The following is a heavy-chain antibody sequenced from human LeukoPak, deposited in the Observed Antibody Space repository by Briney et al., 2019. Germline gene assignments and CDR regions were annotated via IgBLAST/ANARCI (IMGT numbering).Heavy chain of an antibody. CDR2: IYYSGST. CDR1: GSSISSSSYY. V-gene: IGHV4-39*01. Sequence: PSETLSLTCTVSGSSISSSSYYWGWIRQLPGKGLEWIGSIYYSGSTYYNPSLKSRVTISVDTSKNQFSLKLSSVTAADTAVYYCAALYGSGSYYWGQGTLVTVSS. J-gene: IGHJ4*02. CDR3: AALYGSGSYY. D-gene: IGHD3-10*01.